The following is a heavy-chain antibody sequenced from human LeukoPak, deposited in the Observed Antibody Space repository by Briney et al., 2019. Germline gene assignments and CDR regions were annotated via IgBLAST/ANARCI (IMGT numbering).Heavy chain of an antibody. V-gene: IGHV5-51*01. CDR1: GYNFNSYW. CDR2: IYPGDSDT. Sequence: GESLKISCKGSGYNFNSYWIGWVRQMPGKGLEWMGIIYPGDSDTRYSPSFRGQVTISVDKSISTAYLQWSSLKASDSAMYYCARLPHSYMDVWGKGTTVTVSS. CDR3: ARLPHSYMDV. J-gene: IGHJ6*03.